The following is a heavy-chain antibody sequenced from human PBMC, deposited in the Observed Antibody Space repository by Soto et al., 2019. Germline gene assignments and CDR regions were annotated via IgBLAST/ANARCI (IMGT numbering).Heavy chain of an antibody. CDR3: ARTPDI. V-gene: IGHV4-30-2*01. CDR2: IYYGST. J-gene: IGHJ3*02. Sequence: SETLSLTCAVSGGSISSGGYSWSWIRQPPGKGLVLIGYIYYGSTYYNPSLKSRVTISVDRSKNQFSLKLSSVTAADTAVYYCARTPDIWGQGTMVTVSS. CDR1: GGSISSGGYS.